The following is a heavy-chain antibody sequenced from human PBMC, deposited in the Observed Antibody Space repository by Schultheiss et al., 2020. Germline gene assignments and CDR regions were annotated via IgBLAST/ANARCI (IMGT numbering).Heavy chain of an antibody. Sequence: GGSLRLSCAASGFTFSSYGMHWVRQAPGKGLEWVAVISYDGSNKYYADSVKGRFTISRDNSKNTLYLQMNSLRAEDTAVYYCARDQEDYYDSSGYISDRYYYYYGMDVWGQGTTVTVSS. V-gene: IGHV3-30*12. CDR3: ARDQEDYYDSSGYISDRYYYYYGMDV. J-gene: IGHJ6*02. D-gene: IGHD3-22*01. CDR2: ISYDGSNK. CDR1: GFTFSSYG.